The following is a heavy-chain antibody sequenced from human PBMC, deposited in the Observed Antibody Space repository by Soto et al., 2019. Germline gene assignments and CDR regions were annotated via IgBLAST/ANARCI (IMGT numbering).Heavy chain of an antibody. Sequence: QVQLQESGPGLVKPSETLSLTCTVSGGSISSYYWSWIRQPPGKGLEWIGYIYYSGSTKYNPSLNTPVXXAXHXXKNQFSLKLSSVTAADTAVYYCARHVRGASNAFDIWGQGTMVTVSS. CDR2: IYYSGST. CDR1: GGSISSYY. J-gene: IGHJ3*02. V-gene: IGHV4-59*08. CDR3: ARHVRGASNAFDI.